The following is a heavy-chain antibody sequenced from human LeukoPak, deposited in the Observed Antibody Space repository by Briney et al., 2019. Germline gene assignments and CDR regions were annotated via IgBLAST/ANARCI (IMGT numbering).Heavy chain of an antibody. J-gene: IGHJ6*03. CDR2: INHSGST. CDR1: GGSFSGYY. CDR3: ARGEYGDYAGGYYYYMDV. Sequence: PSETLSLTCAVYGGSFSGYYWSWIRQPPGKGLEWIGEINHSGSTNYNPSLKSRVTISVDTSKNQFSLKLSSVTAADTAVYYCARGEYGDYAGGYYYYMDVWAKGPRSPSP. D-gene: IGHD4-17*01. V-gene: IGHV4-34*01.